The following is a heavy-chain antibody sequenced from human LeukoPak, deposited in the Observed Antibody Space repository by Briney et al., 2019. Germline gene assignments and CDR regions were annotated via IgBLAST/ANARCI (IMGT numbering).Heavy chain of an antibody. Sequence: PGGSLRLSCAASGFSFSNAWMSWVRQAPGKGLEWVGRIKSKGDGGTTDYAAPVKGRFTISRDDSKNTLYLQMNSLKTEDTAVCSCTLYYNAFDIWGQGTMVTVSS. CDR1: GFSFSNAW. D-gene: IGHD3-10*01. CDR2: IKSKGDGGTT. V-gene: IGHV3-15*01. CDR3: TLYYNAFDI. J-gene: IGHJ3*02.